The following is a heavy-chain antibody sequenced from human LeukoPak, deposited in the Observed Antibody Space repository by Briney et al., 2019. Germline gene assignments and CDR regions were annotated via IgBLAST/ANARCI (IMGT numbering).Heavy chain of an antibody. V-gene: IGHV3-21*01. Sequence: GGSLRLSWAASGFTFSTYSMNWVRQAPGKGLEWVASISGSSIYIYYADSVKGPFTISRDNAKHSLYLQLNSLRAEDTAVYYCARDPPYYDGSGYYYDYWGQGTLVTVSS. J-gene: IGHJ4*02. CDR2: ISGSSIYI. CDR3: ARDPPYYDGSGYYYDY. CDR1: GFTFSTYS. D-gene: IGHD3-22*01.